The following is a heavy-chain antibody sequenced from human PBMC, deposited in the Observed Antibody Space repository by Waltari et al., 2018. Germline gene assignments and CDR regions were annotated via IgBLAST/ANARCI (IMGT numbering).Heavy chain of an antibody. CDR2: ISSSSSTI. D-gene: IGHD3-3*01. CDR3: ARDLPKTIFGVGGVDV. CDR1: GFTFSSYS. J-gene: IGHJ6*04. V-gene: IGHV3-48*04. Sequence: EVQLVESGGGLVQPGGSLRLSCAASGFTFSSYSMNWVRQAPGKGLEWVSYISSSSSTIYYADSVKGRFTISRDNAKNSLYLQMNSLRAEDTAVYYCARDLPKTIFGVGGVDVWGKGTTVTISS.